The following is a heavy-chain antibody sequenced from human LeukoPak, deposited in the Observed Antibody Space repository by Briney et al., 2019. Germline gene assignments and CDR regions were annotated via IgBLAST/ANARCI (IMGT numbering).Heavy chain of an antibody. J-gene: IGHJ4*02. CDR3: ARATYYYDSSGYYFDY. V-gene: IGHV3-23*01. Sequence: GGSLRLSCAASGFTFSSYGTSWVRQAPGKGLEWVSRISDSGGSTSYAQKFQGRVTMTRDMSTSTVYMELSSLRSEDTAVYYCARATYYYDSSGYYFDYWGQGTLVTVSS. CDR1: GFTFSSYG. D-gene: IGHD3-22*01. CDR2: ISDSGGST.